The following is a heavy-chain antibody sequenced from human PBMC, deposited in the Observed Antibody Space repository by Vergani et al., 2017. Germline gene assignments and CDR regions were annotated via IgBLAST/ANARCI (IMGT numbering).Heavy chain of an antibody. D-gene: IGHD3-22*01. CDR3: TTVGXYYDSSGYYYYYYYGMDV. CDR2: IKSKTDGGTT. CDR1: GFTFSNAW. J-gene: IGHJ6*02. Sequence: EVQLVESGGGLVKPGGSLRLSCAASGFTFSNAWMSWVRQAPGKGLEWVGRIKSKTDGGTTDYAAPVKGRFTIARDDSKNTQYLQMNSLKTEDTAVYYCTTVGXYYDSSGYYYYYYYGMDVWGQGTTVTVSS. V-gene: IGHV3-15*01.